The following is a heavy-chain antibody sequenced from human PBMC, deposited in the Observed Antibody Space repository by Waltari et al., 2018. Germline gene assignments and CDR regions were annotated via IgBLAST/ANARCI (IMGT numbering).Heavy chain of an antibody. D-gene: IGHD4-17*01. V-gene: IGHV3-15*01. CDR3: TTDPQTTVSNKYFDV. Sequence: EVQLVESGGDLVKPGDSLRPPCEVSGFVFVIAWLSWARQVPGHGLEWVARIRSKTYGETTDYAAPVNGRFTISRDDSVNTLYLQMTNLRVEDSAVYFCTTDPQTTVSNKYFDVWGRGTLVTVSS. CDR2: IRSKTYGETT. CDR1: GFVFVIAW. J-gene: IGHJ2*01.